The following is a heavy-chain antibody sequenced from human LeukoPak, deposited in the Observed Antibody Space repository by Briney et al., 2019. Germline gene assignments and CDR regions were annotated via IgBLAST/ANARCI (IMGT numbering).Heavy chain of an antibody. CDR3: AKARGDEYVLWDSDY. CDR2: ISWNSGSI. V-gene: IGHV3-9*01. D-gene: IGHD3-16*01. J-gene: IGHJ4*02. Sequence: GGSPRLSCAASGFTFDDYAMHWVRQAPGKGLEWVSGISWNSGSIGYADSVKGRFTISRDNAKNSLYLQMNSLRAEDTALYYCAKARGDEYVLWDSDYWGQGTLVTVSS. CDR1: GFTFDDYA.